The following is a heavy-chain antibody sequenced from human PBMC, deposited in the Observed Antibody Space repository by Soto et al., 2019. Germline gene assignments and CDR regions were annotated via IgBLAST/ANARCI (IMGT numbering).Heavy chain of an antibody. CDR3: ARLHYYDSSGYYYYYYGMDV. CDR1: GYSFTSYW. V-gene: IGHV5-51*01. CDR2: IYPGDSDT. J-gene: IGHJ6*02. D-gene: IGHD3-22*01. Sequence: PGESLKISCKGSGYSFTSYWIDWVRQMPGKGLEWMGIIYPGDSDTRYSPSFQGQVTISADKSISTAYLQWSSLKASDTAMYYCARLHYYDSSGYYYYYYGMDVWGQGTTVTVS.